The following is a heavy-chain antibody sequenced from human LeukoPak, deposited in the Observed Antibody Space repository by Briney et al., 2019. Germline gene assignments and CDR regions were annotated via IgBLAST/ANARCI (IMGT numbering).Heavy chain of an antibody. CDR3: XXXXXXXTNYPQTYYYYYMDV. CDR1: GFTFSRYS. J-gene: IGHJ6*03. CDR2: ISSTSTFI. D-gene: IGHD2-8*01. Sequence: GGSLRLSCAASGFTFSRYSMNWVRQAPGKGLEWVASISSTSTFIYSADSVKGRFTISRDTAENSLFLQMNGLRAEDTAIYYCXXXXXXXTNYPQTYYYYYMDVWGKGTTVTVSS. V-gene: IGHV3-21*01.